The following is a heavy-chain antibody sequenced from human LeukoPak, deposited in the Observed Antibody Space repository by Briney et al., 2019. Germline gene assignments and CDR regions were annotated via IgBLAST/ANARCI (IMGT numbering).Heavy chain of an antibody. J-gene: IGHJ2*01. CDR1: GFTFSSYG. Sequence: GGSLRLSCAASGFTFSSYGMHWVRQAPGKGLDWVAIISDDGSNKYYADSVQGRVTISRDNSKNTLYLQVSSLRTEDTAVYYCAKDSGVVAGHWYFDLWGRGTLVSVSS. D-gene: IGHD3-10*01. CDR2: ISDDGSNK. V-gene: IGHV3-30*18. CDR3: AKDSGVVAGHWYFDL.